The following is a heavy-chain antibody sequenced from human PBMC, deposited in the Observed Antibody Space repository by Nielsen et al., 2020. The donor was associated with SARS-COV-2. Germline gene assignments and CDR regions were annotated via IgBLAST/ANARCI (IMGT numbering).Heavy chain of an antibody. CDR3: ARLWDDGYYFDTGPYDY. CDR2: INPDDSKT. D-gene: IGHD3-22*01. J-gene: IGHJ4*02. V-gene: IGHV3-74*03. CDR1: GFIFSNYR. Sequence: GESLNISCAASGFIFSNYRMHWVRQAPGEGLVWVSHINPDDSKTTYADSVKGRFTISRDNAKNTLYLQMNSLRAEDTAVYYCARLWDDGYYFDTGPYDYWGQGTLVTVSS.